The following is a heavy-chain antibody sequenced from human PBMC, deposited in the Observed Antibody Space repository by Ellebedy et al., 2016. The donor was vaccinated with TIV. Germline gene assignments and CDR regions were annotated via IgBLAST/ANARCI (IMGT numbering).Heavy chain of an antibody. J-gene: IGHJ5*02. V-gene: IGHV3-74*01. CDR2: IDNDGSA. Sequence: GGSLRLSXEASEFIISNYWMHWVRQAPGKGLVCVARIDNDGSAIYADSVKGRFTISRDTARNTLFLQMDSRRAEDTAVYYCVREGGNYYYNWLAPWGQGTLVTVSS. CDR3: VREGGNYYYNWLAP. CDR1: EFIISNYW. D-gene: IGHD1-26*01.